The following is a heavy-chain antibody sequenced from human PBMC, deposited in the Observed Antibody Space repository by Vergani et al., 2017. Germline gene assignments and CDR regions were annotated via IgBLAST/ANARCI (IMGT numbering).Heavy chain of an antibody. CDR2: IGTAGDK. J-gene: IGHJ4*02. Sequence: EVQLVESGGGLVQPGGSLRLSCAASGFTFSTYDMHWVRQATGKGLEWVSAIGTAGDKYYPGSVKGRFTIARENAKNSVYLQMNGLGAGDTALYYCARRYSSSPAIDYWGQGTLVTFSS. CDR1: GFTFSTYD. V-gene: IGHV3-13*01. D-gene: IGHD6-6*01. CDR3: ARRYSSSPAIDY.